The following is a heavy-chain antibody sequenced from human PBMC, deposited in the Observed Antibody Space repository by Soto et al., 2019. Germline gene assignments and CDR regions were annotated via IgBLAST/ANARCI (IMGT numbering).Heavy chain of an antibody. J-gene: IGHJ1*01. CDR2: IVVGSGET. CDR3: AADPFCTNSICYKDFHY. Sequence: SVKVSCKASEFTFTSSAVQWVRQARGQRLEWIAWIVVGSGETNYAQKFQGRVTITRDMSTSTVYMELTSLRSDDTAVYYCAADPFCTNSICYKDFHYWG. CDR1: EFTFTSSA. D-gene: IGHD2-8*01. V-gene: IGHV1-58*01.